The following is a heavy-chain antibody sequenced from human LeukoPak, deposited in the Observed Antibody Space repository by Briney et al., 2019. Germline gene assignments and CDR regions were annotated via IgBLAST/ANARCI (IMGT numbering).Heavy chain of an antibody. V-gene: IGHV3-64*01. J-gene: IGHJ4*02. CDR2: ISSEGGTT. CDR3: ARDSFDGFRCLFFYYFDY. Sequence: GGSLRLSCAASGFTFSNYPMHWVRQAPGKGLEYVSGISSEGGTTYYGRSERGRDIVSRHNSQNTLFLQMGSLTTDDRAVYYCARDSFDGFRCLFFYYFDYWGQGTAVSVSA. D-gene: IGHD3-10*01. CDR1: GFTFSNYP.